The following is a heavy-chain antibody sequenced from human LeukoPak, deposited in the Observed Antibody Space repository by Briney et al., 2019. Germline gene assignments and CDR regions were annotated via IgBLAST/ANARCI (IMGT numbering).Heavy chain of an antibody. CDR2: IHHSGTT. J-gene: IGHJ3*02. Sequence: SETLSLTCAVSGYSISSVYHWGWIRQPPGKGLEWIGYIHHSGTTDYNPSLKSRVIILVDTTKNQFSLKVGSLTAADTAVYYCARRLGVITRDAYDIWGQGTMVIVSS. CDR3: ARRLGVITRDAYDI. V-gene: IGHV4-38-2*01. CDR1: GYSISSVYH. D-gene: IGHD3-3*01.